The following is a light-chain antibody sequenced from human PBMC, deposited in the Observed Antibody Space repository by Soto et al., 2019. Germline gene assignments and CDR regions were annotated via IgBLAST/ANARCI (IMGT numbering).Light chain of an antibody. CDR2: DVS. V-gene: IGLV2-14*01. CDR3: SSYTSISTLYV. J-gene: IGLJ1*01. CDR1: NSDVGGYNY. Sequence: QSVLTQPASVSGSPGQSITISCTGTNSDVGGYNYVSWYQQHPGKAPELMIYDVSHRPSGVSNRFSGSKSDNTASLTISGLQAEDADDYYCSSYTSISTLYVFGTGTKVTVL.